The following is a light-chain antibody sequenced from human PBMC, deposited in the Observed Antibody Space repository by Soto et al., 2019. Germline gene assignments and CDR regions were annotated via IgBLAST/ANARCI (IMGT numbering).Light chain of an antibody. CDR2: WAS. V-gene: IGKV4-1*01. J-gene: IGKJ4*01. Sequence: DIVMTQSPDSLAVSLGERATIHCKSSQSLLYSGNNKNFLAWYQQKPGQPPKLLIHWASTRESGVPDRFSGSGSGTDFTLTISSLQSEDVALYYCQQYYAVPLTFGGGTKMEI. CDR1: QSLLYSGNNKNF. CDR3: QQYYAVPLT.